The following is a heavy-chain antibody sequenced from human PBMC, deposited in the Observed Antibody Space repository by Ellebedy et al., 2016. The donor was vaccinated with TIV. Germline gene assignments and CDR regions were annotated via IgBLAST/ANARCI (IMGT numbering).Heavy chain of an antibody. CDR1: GFTFSSYV. CDR3: AIRKGMVGAGNWFDP. J-gene: IGHJ5*02. V-gene: IGHV3-23*01. Sequence: GESLKISXAASGFTFSSYVMSWVRQAPGKGLEWVSVISGSGDIIYYADSVRGRSTISRDNSKNTLYLQMNSLRVEDTAVYYCAIRKGMVGAGNWFDPWGQGTLVTVSS. D-gene: IGHD6-13*01. CDR2: ISGSGDII.